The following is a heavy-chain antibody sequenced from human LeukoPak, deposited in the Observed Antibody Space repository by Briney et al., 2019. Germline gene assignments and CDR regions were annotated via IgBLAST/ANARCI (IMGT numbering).Heavy chain of an antibody. J-gene: IGHJ3*02. CDR3: ARDHNFGGYYPIDAFDI. CDR2: MYYSGST. D-gene: IGHD3-22*01. Sequence: SVTLSLTCTVSGGSISSSSYFWGWIRQPPGKGLEWIGSMYYSGSTYYNPSLKSRVTISVDTSKNQFSLKLSSVTAADTAVYYCARDHNFGGYYPIDAFDIWGQGTMVTVSS. CDR1: GGSISSSSYF. V-gene: IGHV4-39*02.